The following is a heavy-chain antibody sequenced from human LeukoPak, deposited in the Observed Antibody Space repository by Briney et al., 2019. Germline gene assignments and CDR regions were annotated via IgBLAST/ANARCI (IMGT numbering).Heavy chain of an antibody. CDR1: GGSISSYY. Sequence: SETLSLTCTVSGGSISSYYWSWIRQPPGKGLEWIGYIYYSGSTNYNPSLKSRVTISVDTSKNQFSLKLSSVTAADTAVYYCARAYYYGSGSYLFDIWGQGTMVTASS. D-gene: IGHD3-10*01. J-gene: IGHJ3*02. CDR3: ARAYYYGSGSYLFDI. V-gene: IGHV4-59*01. CDR2: IYYSGST.